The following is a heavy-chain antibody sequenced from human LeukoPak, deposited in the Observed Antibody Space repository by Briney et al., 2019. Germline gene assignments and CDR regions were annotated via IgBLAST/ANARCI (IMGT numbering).Heavy chain of an antibody. CDR3: ANLGISTGRGNWFDP. V-gene: IGHV3-23*01. CDR1: GFTFSSYA. Sequence: GGSLRLSCAASGFTFSSYAMSWVRQAPGKGLEWVSAISGSGGSTYYADSVKGRFTISRDNSKNTLYLQMNSLRAEDTAVYYCANLGISTGRGNWFDPWGQGTLVTVSS. J-gene: IGHJ5*02. D-gene: IGHD1-14*01. CDR2: ISGSGGST.